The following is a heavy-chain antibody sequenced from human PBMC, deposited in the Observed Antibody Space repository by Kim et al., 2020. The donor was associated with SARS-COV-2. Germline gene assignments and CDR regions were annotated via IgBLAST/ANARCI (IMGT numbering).Heavy chain of an antibody. CDR1: GFTFSSYW. CDR3: ASLTPKTPSPPYYDFWSGYYENLFDP. CDR2: IKQDGSEK. V-gene: IGHV3-7*01. J-gene: IGHJ5*02. D-gene: IGHD3-3*01. Sequence: GGSLRLSCAASGFTFSSYWMSWVRQAPGKGLEWVANIKQDGSEKYYVDSVKGRFTISRDNAKNSLYLQMNSLRAEDTAVYYCASLTPKTPSPPYYDFWSGYYENLFDPWGQGTLVTVSS.